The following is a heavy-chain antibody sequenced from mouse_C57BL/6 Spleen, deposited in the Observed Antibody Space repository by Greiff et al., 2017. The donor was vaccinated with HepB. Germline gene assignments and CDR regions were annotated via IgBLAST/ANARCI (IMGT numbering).Heavy chain of an antibody. V-gene: IGHV1-69*01. J-gene: IGHJ4*01. CDR1: GYTFTSYW. CDR3: ARYGVLGGRGAMDY. D-gene: IGHD1-1*01. Sequence: QVQLQQPGAELVMPGASVKLSCKASGYTFTSYWMHWVKQRPGQGLEWIGEIDPSDSYTNYNQKFKGKSTLTVDKSSSTAYMQLSSLTSEDSAVYYCARYGVLGGRGAMDYWGQGTSVTVSS. CDR2: IDPSDSYT.